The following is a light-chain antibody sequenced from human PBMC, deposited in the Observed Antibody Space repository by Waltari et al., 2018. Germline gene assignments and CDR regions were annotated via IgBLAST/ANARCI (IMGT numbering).Light chain of an antibody. CDR2: LNSDGSH. J-gene: IGLJ3*02. CDR3: QTWGTGIRWV. Sequence: QLVLTQSPSASASLGASVKLTCTLSSGLSSYAIAWHQQQPEKGPRYLMKLNSDGSHSKGDGIPDRFSGSSSGAERYLTISSLQSEDEADYYCQTWGTGIRWVFGGGTKLTVL. CDR1: SGLSSYA. V-gene: IGLV4-69*01.